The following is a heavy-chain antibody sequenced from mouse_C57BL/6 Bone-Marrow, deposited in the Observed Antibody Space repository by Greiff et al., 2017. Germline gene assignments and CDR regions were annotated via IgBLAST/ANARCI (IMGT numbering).Heavy chain of an antibody. J-gene: IGHJ1*03. CDR2: ISDGGSYT. CDR1: GFTFSSYA. Sequence: EVKLMESGGGLVKPGGSLKLSCAASGFTFSSYAMSWVRQTPEKRLEWVATISDGGSYTYYPDNVKGRFTISIDNAKNTLYLQMSHLKSEDTAMYYCAIYYYGSSPAWYFDVWGTGTTVTVSS. CDR3: AIYYYGSSPAWYFDV. D-gene: IGHD1-1*01. V-gene: IGHV5-4*03.